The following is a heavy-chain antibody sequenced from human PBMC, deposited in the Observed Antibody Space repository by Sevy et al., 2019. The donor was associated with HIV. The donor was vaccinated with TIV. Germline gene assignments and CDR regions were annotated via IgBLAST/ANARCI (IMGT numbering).Heavy chain of an antibody. V-gene: IGHV3-7*01. J-gene: IGHJ4*02. CDR3: ARENRGNRWDYYLDY. D-gene: IGHD1-26*01. CDR2: IKQDGSEK. CDR1: GFTFSSYW. Sequence: GGSLRLSCAASGFTFSSYWMSWVRQAPGKGLEWVANIKQDGSEKYYVDSVKGRFTISRDNAKNSLYLQMNSLRAEDTAVYYCARENRGNRWDYYLDYWGQGTLVTVSS.